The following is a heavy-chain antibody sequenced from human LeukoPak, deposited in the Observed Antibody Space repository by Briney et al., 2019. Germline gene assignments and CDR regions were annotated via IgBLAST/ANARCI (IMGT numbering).Heavy chain of an antibody. V-gene: IGHV1-69*05. J-gene: IGHJ4*02. D-gene: IGHD3-3*01. CDR1: GGTFSSYA. CDR2: IIPIFGTA. Sequence: SVKVSCKASGGTFSSYAISWVRQAPGQGLEWMGGIIPIFGTANYAQKFQGRVTITTDESTSTAYMELSSLRSEDTAVYYCASNFVRSGYYHNYWGQGTLVTVSS. CDR3: ASNFVRSGYYHNY.